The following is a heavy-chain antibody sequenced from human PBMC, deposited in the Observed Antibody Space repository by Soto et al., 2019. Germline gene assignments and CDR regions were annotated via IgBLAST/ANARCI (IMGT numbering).Heavy chain of an antibody. CDR3: ARDPKWLRLADY. J-gene: IGHJ4*02. Sequence: QVQLVESGGGVVQPGRSLRLSCAASGFTFSSYAMHWVRQAPGKGLEWVAVISYDGSNKYYADSVKGRFTISRDNSKNTLYLQMNSLRAEDTAVYYCARDPKWLRLADYWGQGTLVTVSS. CDR1: GFTFSSYA. D-gene: IGHD5-12*01. CDR2: ISYDGSNK. V-gene: IGHV3-30-3*01.